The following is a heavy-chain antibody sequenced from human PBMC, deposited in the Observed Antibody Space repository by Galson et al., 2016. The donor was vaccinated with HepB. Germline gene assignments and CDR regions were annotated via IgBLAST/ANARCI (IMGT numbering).Heavy chain of an antibody. J-gene: IGHJ3*02. D-gene: IGHD3-9*01. CDR3: AIVDFVTDGAFAI. CDR1: GLNFSNYG. CDR2: ISKDGSHK. V-gene: IGHV3-30*03. Sequence: SLRLSCAVSGLNFSNYGMHWVRQAPGKGLEWVALISKDGSHKFYEDSVKGRFTISRDNSKNTVSLQIDSLRTEDTALFYCAIVDFVTDGAFAIWGQGAMVIVPS.